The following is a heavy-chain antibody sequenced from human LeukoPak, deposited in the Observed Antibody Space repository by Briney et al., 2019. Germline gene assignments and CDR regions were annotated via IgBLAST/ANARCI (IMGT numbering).Heavy chain of an antibody. Sequence: GRSLRLSCAAAGFTFSNDWMHWIRPAPGKCLLGVSRINDDGSSKGYADFVKGRFSISRDNAKDTLYMQMNIMRAEDTAVYYCARVRGYSGYFYGMDVWGQGTMVTVSS. CDR1: GFTFSNDW. D-gene: IGHD5-12*01. CDR3: ARVRGYSGYFYGMDV. J-gene: IGHJ6*02. V-gene: IGHV3-74*01. CDR2: INDDGSSK.